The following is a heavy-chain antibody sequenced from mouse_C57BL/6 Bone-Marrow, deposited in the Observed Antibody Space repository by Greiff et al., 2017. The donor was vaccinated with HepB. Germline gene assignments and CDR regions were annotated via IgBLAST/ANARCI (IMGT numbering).Heavy chain of an antibody. J-gene: IGHJ1*03. CDR3: ARGGYYGNYDFDV. D-gene: IGHD2-1*01. CDR2: IYPGDGDT. Sequence: QVQLQQSGAELVKPGASVKISCKASGYAFSSYWMNWVKQRPGKGLEWIGQIYPGDGDTNYNGKFKGKATLTADKSSSTAYMQLSSLTSEDSAVYFCARGGYYGNYDFDVWGTGTTVTVSS. V-gene: IGHV1-80*01. CDR1: GYAFSSYW.